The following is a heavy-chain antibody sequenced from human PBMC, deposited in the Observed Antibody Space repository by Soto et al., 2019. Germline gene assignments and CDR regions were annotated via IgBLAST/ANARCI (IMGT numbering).Heavy chain of an antibody. V-gene: IGHV4-31*09. CDR2: INGSGGSGST. D-gene: IGHD2-8*02. J-gene: IGHJ4*02. CDR1: GDSITSGGYY. Sequence: QVQLQESGPGLVKPSQTLSLTCTVTGDSITSGGYYWSWIRQHPGKGLEWLGYINGSGGSGSTMFHPWVKGRNHPAGGQFKNQFCLNLSSLTVRGTAVNFWSRKPAGYFTGIDYRGQGTLVTVSS. CDR3: SRKPAGYFTGIDY.